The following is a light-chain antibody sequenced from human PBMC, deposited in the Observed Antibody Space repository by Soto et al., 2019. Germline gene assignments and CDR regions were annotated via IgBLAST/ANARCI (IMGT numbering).Light chain of an antibody. CDR3: QQRTYWPLT. J-gene: IGKJ5*01. V-gene: IGKV3-11*01. CDR2: DAS. CDR1: QSVSSY. Sequence: EIMLTQSPATLSLSPGERATLSCRASQSVSSYLAWYQQKPGQAPRLLIYDASNRATGIPARFSGSGSGTDFTLTISSLEPEDSAVYYCQQRTYWPLTFGQGTRLEIK.